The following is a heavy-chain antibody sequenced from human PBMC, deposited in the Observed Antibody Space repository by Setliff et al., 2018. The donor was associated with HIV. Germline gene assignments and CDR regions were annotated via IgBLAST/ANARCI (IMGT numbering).Heavy chain of an antibody. CDR3: TRRRGPMVRGVDPTPSYYFDY. D-gene: IGHD3-10*01. Sequence: SETLSLTCTVSGGSVSSSDYYWGWIRQPPGKGLEWIGSIYYSGSTYFTPSLKSRVTLSVDTSKNQFSLRLSSVTAGDTAVYYCTRRRGPMVRGVDPTPSYYFDYWGQGTLVTVSS. J-gene: IGHJ4*02. CDR2: IYYSGST. V-gene: IGHV4-39*01. CDR1: GGSVSSSDYY.